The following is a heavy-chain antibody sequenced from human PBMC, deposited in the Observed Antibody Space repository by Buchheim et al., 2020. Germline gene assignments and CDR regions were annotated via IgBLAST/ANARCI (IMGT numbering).Heavy chain of an antibody. V-gene: IGHV3-30*04. Sequence: QVQLVESGGGVVQPGRSLRLSCAASGFTFRRHAMHWVRQAPGKGLEWVAVLSYDKTNEYYGDSVKGRFTISRDNSNNTLFLQMDSLTTEDTALYYCARVDPASGSVDYWGQGT. CDR3: ARVDPASGSVDY. CDR2: LSYDKTNE. CDR1: GFTFRRHA. D-gene: IGHD3-10*01. J-gene: IGHJ4*02.